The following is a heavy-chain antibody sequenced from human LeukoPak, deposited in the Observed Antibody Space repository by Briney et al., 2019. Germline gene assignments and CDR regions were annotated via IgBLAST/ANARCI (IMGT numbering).Heavy chain of an antibody. Sequence: GGSLRLSCADSRFSFTHYAMRWVRPAPRRGVAGVSTIGGSCGTNYYEGSVKGRITISRDMSKITLKLQMNSVRAEDTSVYYCAIDYGDYVGPFDIWGQGTMVTVSS. J-gene: IGHJ3*02. V-gene: IGHV3-23*01. CDR3: AIDYGDYVGPFDI. D-gene: IGHD4-17*01. CDR2: IGGSCGTN. CDR1: RFSFTHYA.